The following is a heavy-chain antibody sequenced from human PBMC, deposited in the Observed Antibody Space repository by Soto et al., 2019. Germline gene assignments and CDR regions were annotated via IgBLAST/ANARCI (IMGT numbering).Heavy chain of an antibody. D-gene: IGHD2-15*01. Sequence: SETLSLTCDVYGGSFSGYIWPWIRQTPGKGLQWVGQINHSGSANYNPSLKSRVTISVHTSNSQCSLELSSVTAADTAVYYCARVGVYCSGGSCYAPLDYYYGMDVWGQGTTVS. V-gene: IGHV4-34*01. CDR3: ARVGVYCSGGSCYAPLDYYYGMDV. CDR2: INHSGSA. J-gene: IGHJ6*02. CDR1: GGSFSGYI.